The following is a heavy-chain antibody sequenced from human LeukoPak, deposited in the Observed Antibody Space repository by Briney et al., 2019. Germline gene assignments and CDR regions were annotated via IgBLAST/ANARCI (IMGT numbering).Heavy chain of an antibody. CDR1: GGSFSDYY. CDR3: AELGITMIGGV. J-gene: IGHJ6*04. V-gene: IGHV4-34*01. Sequence: SETLSLTCAVYGGSFSDYYWSWIRQPPGKGLEWIGEINHSGNTNYNPSLKSRVTMSVDTSKNQFSLKLSSVTAADTAVYYCAELGITMIGGVWGKGTTVTISS. CDR2: INHSGNT. D-gene: IGHD3-10*02.